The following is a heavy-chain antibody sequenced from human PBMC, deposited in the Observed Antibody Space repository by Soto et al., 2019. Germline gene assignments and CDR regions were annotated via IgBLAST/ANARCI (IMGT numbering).Heavy chain of an antibody. CDR2: IYTSGST. CDR3: ARVLPYYYDSSGYYSTHWFDP. Sequence: LSLTCTVSGGSISSYYWSWIRQPAGKGLEWIGRIYTSGSTNYNPSLKSRVTMSVDTSKNQFSLKLSSVTAADTAVYYCARVLPYYYDSSGYYSTHWFDPWGQGTLVTVSS. D-gene: IGHD3-22*01. J-gene: IGHJ5*02. V-gene: IGHV4-4*07. CDR1: GGSISSYY.